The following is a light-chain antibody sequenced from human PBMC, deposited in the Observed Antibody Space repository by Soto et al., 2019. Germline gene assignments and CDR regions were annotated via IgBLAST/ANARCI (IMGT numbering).Light chain of an antibody. Sequence: EIVLTQSPGTLSLSPGERANLSCRASQSVSSSYLAWYQQKPGQAPRLLIYGASSRATGIPDRFSGSGSGTDFTLTISRLEPEDFAVYYCQQYGSSPYTSGQGTRLEIK. V-gene: IGKV3-20*01. CDR1: QSVSSSY. J-gene: IGKJ2*01. CDR3: QQYGSSPYT. CDR2: GAS.